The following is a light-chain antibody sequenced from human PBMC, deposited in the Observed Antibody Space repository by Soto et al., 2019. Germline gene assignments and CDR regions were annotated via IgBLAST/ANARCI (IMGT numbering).Light chain of an antibody. CDR2: DAS. CDR1: QDIGNS. Sequence: DIQMTQSPPALSASVGDRVTITCQASQDIGNSLNWFQHKPGKAPNLVISDASTLEIGVPSRFSGSCAGTYFTFNSSSLRHEDIASYCCQKSDHLPLFGPGTKVEIK. CDR3: QKSDHLPL. J-gene: IGKJ3*01. V-gene: IGKV1-33*01.